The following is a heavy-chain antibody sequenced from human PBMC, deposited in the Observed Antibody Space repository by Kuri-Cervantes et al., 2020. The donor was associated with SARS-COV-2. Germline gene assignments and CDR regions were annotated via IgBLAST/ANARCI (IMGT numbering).Heavy chain of an antibody. D-gene: IGHD6-13*01. V-gene: IGHV3-30*02. CDR3: AKERDSLRTSGIAAAGTGFDY. CDR2: VRSEGSNK. Sequence: GESLKISCAASGFIFSSYGMHWVRQAPGKGLEWVAFVRSEGSNKHYTDSVKGRFTISRDNSKNTLYLQMNSLRPEDTAVYYCAKERDSLRTSGIAAAGTGFDYWGQGTLVTVSS. CDR1: GFIFSSYG. J-gene: IGHJ4*02.